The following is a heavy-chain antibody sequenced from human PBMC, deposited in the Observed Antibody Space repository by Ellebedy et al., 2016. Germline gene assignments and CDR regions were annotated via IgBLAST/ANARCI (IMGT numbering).Heavy chain of an antibody. V-gene: IGHV3-66*01. J-gene: IGHJ6*02. D-gene: IGHD2-2*01. CDR1: GFTVSSNY. CDR2: IYSGGST. Sequence: GGSLRLSCAASGFTVSSNYMSWVRQAPGKGLEWVSVIYSGGSTYYADSVKGRFTISRDNAKNSLYLQMNSLRAEDTAVYYCAREDIVVVPVYYYYGMDVWGQGTTVTVSS. CDR3: AREDIVVVPVYYYYGMDV.